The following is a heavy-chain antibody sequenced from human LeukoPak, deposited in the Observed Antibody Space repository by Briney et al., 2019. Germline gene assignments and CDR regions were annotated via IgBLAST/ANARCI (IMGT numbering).Heavy chain of an antibody. J-gene: IGHJ6*02. V-gene: IGHV4-4*07. CDR2: IYNRGSN. CDR1: GGSISSYY. D-gene: IGHD6-13*01. Sequence: SETLSLTCTVSGGSISSYYGTWIRQPAGKGVEGIGRIYNRGSNNYNPSLKRRVTMSVATSNNQFSLNLSSVTAADTAVYSCARQIIAAGKNYYGMDVWGQGTTVTVSS. CDR3: ARQIIAAGKNYYGMDV.